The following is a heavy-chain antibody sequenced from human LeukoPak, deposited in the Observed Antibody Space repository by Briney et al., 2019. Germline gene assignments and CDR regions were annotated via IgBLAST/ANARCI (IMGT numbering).Heavy chain of an antibody. V-gene: IGHV1-69*13. CDR3: ARGRVQYQLLRFDY. CDR2: IIPIFGTA. D-gene: IGHD2-2*01. Sequence: SVKVSCKASGGTFSSYAISWVRQAHGQGLEWMGGIIPIFGTANYAQKFQGRVTITADESTSTAYMELSSLRSEDTAVYYCARGRVQYQLLRFDYWGQGTLVTVSS. CDR1: GGTFSSYA. J-gene: IGHJ4*02.